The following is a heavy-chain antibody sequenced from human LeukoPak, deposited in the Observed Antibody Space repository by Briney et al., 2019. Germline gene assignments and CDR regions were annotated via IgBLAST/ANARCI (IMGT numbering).Heavy chain of an antibody. J-gene: IGHJ4*02. CDR1: GFTFSTYR. CDR3: ARSGYSGYEFDH. D-gene: IGHD5-12*01. Sequence: GGSLRLPCAVSGFTFSTYRMNWVRQAPGMGLEWVSYISSSSSITYYADSVKGRFTISRDNAKNSLFLQMDSLRDEDTAVYYCARSGYSGYEFDHWGQGTRVTVSS. V-gene: IGHV3-48*02. CDR2: ISSSSSIT.